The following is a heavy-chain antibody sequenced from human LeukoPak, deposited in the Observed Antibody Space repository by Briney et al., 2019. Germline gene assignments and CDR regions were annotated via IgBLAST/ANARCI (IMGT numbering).Heavy chain of an antibody. CDR1: GFTFSSYA. CDR3: ARVGARYCSSTSCGSWFDP. Sequence: GGSLRLSCAASGFTFSSYAMSWVRQAPGKGLEWVSAIYGSGGSTYFADSVKGLFTTSRDNSKNTLLLQMSLLGAEDTALYYCARVGARYCSSTSCGSWFDPWGQGTLVTVSS. CDR2: IYGSGGST. V-gene: IGHV3-23*01. D-gene: IGHD2-2*01. J-gene: IGHJ5*02.